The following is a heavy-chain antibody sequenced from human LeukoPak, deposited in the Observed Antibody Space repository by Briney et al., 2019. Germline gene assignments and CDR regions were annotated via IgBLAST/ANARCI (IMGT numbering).Heavy chain of an antibody. J-gene: IGHJ5*02. CDR2: IYNGDTT. Sequence: GGSLRLSCAASGFTVSSNYMSWVRQAPGKGLECVSVIYNGDTTYYADSVKGRFTISRDNSKNTLYLQMNSLRAEDTAVYYCAREGSYDSSGYYYRWFDPWGQGTLVTVSS. D-gene: IGHD3-22*01. V-gene: IGHV3-53*01. CDR1: GFTVSSNY. CDR3: AREGSYDSSGYYYRWFDP.